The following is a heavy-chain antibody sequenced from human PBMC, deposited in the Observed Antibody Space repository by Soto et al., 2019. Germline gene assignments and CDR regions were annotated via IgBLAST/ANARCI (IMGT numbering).Heavy chain of an antibody. D-gene: IGHD4-4*01. CDR1: ATALNSGNYY. V-gene: IGHV4-31*03. Sequence: PSETLSRTCSVSATALNSGNYYGRWIRQVPGKGLEWIGHIYVTGAVDYNPSLRDRITISQDTSERHFSLTLRLVTAAYTAVYHWATTRIGTTDYMWFDTWGQGALATVSS. J-gene: IGHJ5*02. CDR3: ATTRIGTTDYMWFDT. CDR2: IYVTGAV.